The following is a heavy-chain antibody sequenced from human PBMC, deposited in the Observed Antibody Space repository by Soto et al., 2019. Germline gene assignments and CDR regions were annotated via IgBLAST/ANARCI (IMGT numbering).Heavy chain of an antibody. CDR3: AKDSVAMVTNESCFDY. D-gene: IGHD4-17*01. CDR1: GFTFSSYA. V-gene: IGHV3-23*01. Sequence: EVQLLESGGGLVQPGGSLRLSCAASGFTFSSYAMSWVRQAPGKGLEWVSAIGGSGGSTYYADSVKGRFTISRDNSKNTLYLQMNSLRAEDTAVYYCAKDSVAMVTNESCFDYWGQGTLVTVSS. CDR2: IGGSGGST. J-gene: IGHJ4*02.